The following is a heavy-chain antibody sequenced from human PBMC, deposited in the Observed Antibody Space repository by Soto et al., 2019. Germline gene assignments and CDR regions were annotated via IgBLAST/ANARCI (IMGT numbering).Heavy chain of an antibody. CDR1: GFTFSSYG. CDR3: ARDMSIAAAGPTWTPVGVFDY. Sequence: GGSLRLSCAASGFTFSSYGMHWVRQAPGKGLEWVAVIWYDGSNKYYADSVKGRFTISRDNSKNTLYLQMNSLRAEDTAVYYCARDMSIAAAGPTWTPVGVFDYWGQGTLVTAPQ. CDR2: IWYDGSNK. J-gene: IGHJ4*02. V-gene: IGHV3-33*01. D-gene: IGHD6-13*01.